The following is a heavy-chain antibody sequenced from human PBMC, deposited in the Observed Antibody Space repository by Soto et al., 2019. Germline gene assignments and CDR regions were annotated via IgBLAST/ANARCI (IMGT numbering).Heavy chain of an antibody. Sequence: ASVKVSCKASRYTFTAYYIHWVRQAPGQGLEWMGWIDPNSGGTNYAQKFQGRVTMTRDPSIDTAYMELTRLRSDDTAVYYCARERIVGPTIRQYSSSGMDVWGQGTTVTVSS. CDR3: ARERIVGPTIRQYSSSGMDV. V-gene: IGHV1-2*02. CDR1: RYTFTAYY. D-gene: IGHD1-26*01. CDR2: IDPNSGGT. J-gene: IGHJ6*02.